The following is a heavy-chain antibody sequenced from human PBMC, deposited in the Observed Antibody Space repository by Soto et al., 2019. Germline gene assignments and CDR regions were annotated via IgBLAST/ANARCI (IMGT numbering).Heavy chain of an antibody. J-gene: IGHJ3*02. CDR1: GFSLSTSGMC. Sequence: SGPTLVNPTQTLTLTCTFSGFSLSTSGMCVSWIRQPPGKALEWLARIDWDDDKYYSTSLKTRLTISKDTSKNQVVLTMTNMDPVDTATYYCARIMTTVTTNDAFDIWGQGTMVTFSS. CDR3: ARIMTTVTTNDAFDI. CDR2: IDWDDDK. D-gene: IGHD4-17*01. V-gene: IGHV2-70*11.